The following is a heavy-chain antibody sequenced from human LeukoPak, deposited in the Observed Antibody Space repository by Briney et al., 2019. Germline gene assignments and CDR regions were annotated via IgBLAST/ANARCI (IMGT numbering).Heavy chain of an antibody. CDR3: ARGPPLRAYCFDS. CDR1: GYTFTGYY. D-gene: IGHD3-10*01. J-gene: IGHJ4*02. Sequence: ASVKVSCKASGYTFTGYYMHWVRQAPGQGLEWMGWINPNSGGTNYAQKFQGWVTMTRDTSISTAYMELSRLRSDDTAVYYCARGPPLRAYCFDSWGQGTLVTVSS. CDR2: INPNSGGT. V-gene: IGHV1-2*04.